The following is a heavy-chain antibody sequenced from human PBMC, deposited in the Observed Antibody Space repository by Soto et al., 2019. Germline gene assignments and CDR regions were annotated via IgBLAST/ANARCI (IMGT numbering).Heavy chain of an antibody. J-gene: IGHJ4*02. V-gene: IGHV1-3*01. CDR2: INAGNGNT. CDR1: GYTFTSYA. D-gene: IGHD6-19*01. CDR3: ARGFGGRGWSYFDY. Sequence: QVQLVQSGAEVKKPGASVKVSCKASGYTFTSYAMHWVRQAPGQRLEWMGWINAGNGNTKYSQKFQGRVTITRDTSPSPTYMGLGSLRFEDTAVYYCARGFGGRGWSYFDYWGQGTLVTVSS.